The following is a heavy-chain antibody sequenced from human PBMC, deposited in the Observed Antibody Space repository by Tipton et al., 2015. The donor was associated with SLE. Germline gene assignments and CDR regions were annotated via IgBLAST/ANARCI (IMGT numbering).Heavy chain of an antibody. D-gene: IGHD6-13*01. CDR3: ARGGGDSSSCQDFDH. CDR1: DGSIRSTNYY. V-gene: IGHV4-39*07. J-gene: IGHJ4*02. Sequence: TLSLTCTVSDGSIRSTNYYWGWIRQPPGKGLEWIGSIFYTGSTYYNPSLRSRVTLSIDTSKNQFSLKVTSVTASDTAVYYCARGGGDSSSCQDFDHWGQGNSVTVSS. CDR2: IFYTGST.